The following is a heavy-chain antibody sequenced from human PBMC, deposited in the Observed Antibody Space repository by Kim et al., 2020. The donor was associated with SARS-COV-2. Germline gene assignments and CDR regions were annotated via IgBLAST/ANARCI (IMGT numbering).Heavy chain of an antibody. V-gene: IGHV3-53*01. CDR2: IYDGDNT. CDR3: ATAHTLFSGTYLPPFDY. CDR1: GFGVSSNY. D-gene: IGHD1-26*01. Sequence: GGSLRLSCAPSGFGVSSNYMSGVRQAPGKGLDWVSLIYDGDNTYYADSVKGRFTISRDNIRNTLYLQMNNLRADDTTVYYCATAHTLFSGTYLPPFDYWGQGTLVTVSS. J-gene: IGHJ4*02.